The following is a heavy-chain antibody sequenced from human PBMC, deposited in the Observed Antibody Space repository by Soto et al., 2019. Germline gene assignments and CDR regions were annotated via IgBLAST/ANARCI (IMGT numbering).Heavy chain of an antibody. CDR2: ISFDGSSK. V-gene: IGHV3-30*18. J-gene: IGHJ4*02. CDR3: AKDSSSSWYYFDY. D-gene: IGHD6-13*01. Sequence: QVQLVESGGGVVQPGRSLRLSCAASGFTFSSYGMHWVRQAPGKGLEWVAVISFDGSSKYYADSVKGRFTISRDNSKNTLYLQMNSLRAEDTAVYYCAKDSSSSWYYFDYWGQGTLVTVSS. CDR1: GFTFSSYG.